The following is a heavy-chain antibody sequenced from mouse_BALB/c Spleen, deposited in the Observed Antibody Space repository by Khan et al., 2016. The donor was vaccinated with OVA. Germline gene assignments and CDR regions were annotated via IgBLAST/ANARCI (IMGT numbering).Heavy chain of an antibody. V-gene: IGHV1S137*01. D-gene: IGHD2-3*01. CDR3: TRPAYDGYYDY. CDR2: ISTYSGNT. J-gene: IGHJ2*01. Sequence: QVQLQQSGPELVRPGVSVKISCKGSGYTFTDYAMHWVKQSHAKSLEWIGLISTYSGNTNYKQKFKGKATMTVDKSSSTAYMELARLTSEASAIXYCTRPAYDGYYDYWGQGTTLTVSS. CDR1: GYTFTDYA.